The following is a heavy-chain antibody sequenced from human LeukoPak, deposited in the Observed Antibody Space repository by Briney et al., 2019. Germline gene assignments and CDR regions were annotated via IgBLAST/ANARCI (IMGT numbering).Heavy chain of an antibody. J-gene: IGHJ5*02. D-gene: IGHD3-10*01. CDR1: GFTFSSYG. CDR2: IWYDGSNK. V-gene: IGHV3-33*01. CDR3: ARDESFGELTP. Sequence: PGRSLRLSCAASGFTFSSYGMHWVRQAPGKGLERVAVIWYDGSNKYYADSVKGRFTISRDNSKNTLYLQMNSLRAEDTAVYYCARDESFGELTPWGQGTLVTVSS.